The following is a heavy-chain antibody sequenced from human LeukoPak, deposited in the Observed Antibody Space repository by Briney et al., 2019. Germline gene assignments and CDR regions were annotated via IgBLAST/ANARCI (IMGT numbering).Heavy chain of an antibody. CDR3: ARDPEIITIFGVVIIPRGPFDY. Sequence: GASVKVSCKVSGYTLTELSMHWVRQAPGKGLEWMGGFDPEDGETIYAQKFQGRVTMTRDTSISTAYMELSRLRSDDTAVYYCARDPEIITIFGVVIIPRGPFDYWGQGTLVTVSS. CDR1: GYTLTELS. CDR2: FDPEDGET. D-gene: IGHD3-3*01. J-gene: IGHJ4*02. V-gene: IGHV1-24*01.